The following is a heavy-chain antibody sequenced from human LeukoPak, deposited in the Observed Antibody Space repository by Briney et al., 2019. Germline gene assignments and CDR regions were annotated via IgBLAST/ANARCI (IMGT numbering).Heavy chain of an antibody. CDR2: ITGSGGST. J-gene: IGHJ4*02. CDR1: GFTFTSYA. V-gene: IGHV3-23*01. Sequence: GASLRLSCAASGFTFTSYAMGWVRQAPGKGLEWVSHITGSGGSTYYADSVKGRFTISRNISKNTSYLQMNSLRAEDTAVYHCANGVGYSSNSAFDHWGQGTLVPVS. D-gene: IGHD6-13*01. CDR3: ANGVGYSSNSAFDH.